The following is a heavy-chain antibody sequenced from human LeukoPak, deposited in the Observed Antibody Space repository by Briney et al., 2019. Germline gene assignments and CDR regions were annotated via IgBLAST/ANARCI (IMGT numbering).Heavy chain of an antibody. V-gene: IGHV3-7*03. J-gene: IGHJ4*02. CDR1: GFTFSSYG. CDR3: ARDGAARGSGSFGD. D-gene: IGHD3-10*01. CDR2: IKQDGSEK. Sequence: TGGSLRLSCAASGFTFSSYGMHWVRQAPGKGLEWVANIKQDGSEKYCVDSVKGRFTISRDNARNSLFLQMNSLRAEDTARYFCARDGAARGSGSFGDWGQGTLVTVSS.